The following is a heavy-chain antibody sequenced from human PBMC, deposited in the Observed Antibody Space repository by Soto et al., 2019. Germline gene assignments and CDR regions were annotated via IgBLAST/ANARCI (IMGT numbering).Heavy chain of an antibody. CDR3: ARDGDSSSSEDYGMDV. D-gene: IGHD6-6*01. CDR2: INPNRGGA. Sequence: QVQLVQSGAEVKKPGASVKVSCKASGYTFTGYYMHWVRQAPGQGLEWMGWINPNRGGANYAQKFQGWVTMTRDTSISTAYMELSRLRSDDTAVYYCARDGDSSSSEDYGMDVWGQGTTVTVSS. J-gene: IGHJ6*02. V-gene: IGHV1-2*04. CDR1: GYTFTGYY.